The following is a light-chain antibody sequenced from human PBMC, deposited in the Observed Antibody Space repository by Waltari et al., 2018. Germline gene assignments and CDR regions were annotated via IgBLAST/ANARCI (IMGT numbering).Light chain of an antibody. Sequence: EIVLTQSPATLSLSPGARATLSCRASQSVSSYLAGYQQKPGQAARLLSYDASNSATGIPARFSGSGSGTDFTLTISSLEPEDFAVYYCQQRSNWPRTFGQGTKVEIK. CDR3: QQRSNWPRT. CDR1: QSVSSY. CDR2: DAS. J-gene: IGKJ1*01. V-gene: IGKV3-11*01.